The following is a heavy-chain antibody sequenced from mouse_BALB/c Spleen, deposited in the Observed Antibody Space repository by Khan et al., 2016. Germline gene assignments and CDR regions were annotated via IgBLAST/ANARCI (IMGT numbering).Heavy chain of an antibody. D-gene: IGHD2-4*01. CDR3: AREGLRRRFAY. Sequence: EVELVEPGGGLVKPGGSLKLSCPASGFTFSDYYMYWVRQPPAKRLEWLATISDGGSYTYYQDSLKGRFTITRDNAKNTSYLQMRSMKSEDTAMYCCAREGLRRRFAYWGQGTLVTVSA. CDR1: GFTFSDYY. CDR2: ISDGGSYT. J-gene: IGHJ3*01. V-gene: IGHV5-4*02.